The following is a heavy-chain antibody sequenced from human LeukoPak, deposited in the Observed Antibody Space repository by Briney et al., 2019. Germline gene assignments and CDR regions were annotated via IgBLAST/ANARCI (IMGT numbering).Heavy chain of an antibody. CDR2: IWYDGSNK. V-gene: IGHV3-33*01. CDR3: ASLRSGYDSAYYYYYGMDV. CDR1: GFTFSSYG. D-gene: IGHD5-12*01. Sequence: GGSLRLSCAASGFTFSSYGMHWVRQAPGKGLEWVAVIWYDGSNKYYADSVKGRFTISRDNSKNTLYLQMNSLRAEDTAVNYCASLRSGYDSAYYYYYGMDVWGQGTTVTVSS. J-gene: IGHJ6*02.